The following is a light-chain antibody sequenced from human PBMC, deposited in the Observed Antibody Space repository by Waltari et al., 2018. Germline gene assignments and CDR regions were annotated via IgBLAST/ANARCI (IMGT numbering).Light chain of an antibody. V-gene: IGLV2-14*01. CDR3: NSYTFSNTWV. Sequence: QSALTQPASVSGSPGQSITISCTGTISDIGDYNYVSWYQQYPDKAPTLIIFDVNKRSSGVSNRFSGSKSGNTASLTISGLQAEDEADYYCNSYTFSNTWVFGGGTKLTVL. CDR1: ISDIGDYNY. CDR2: DVN. J-gene: IGLJ3*02.